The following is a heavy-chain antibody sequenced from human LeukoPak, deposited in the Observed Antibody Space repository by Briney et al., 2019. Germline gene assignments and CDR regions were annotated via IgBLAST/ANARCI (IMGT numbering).Heavy chain of an antibody. D-gene: IGHD4-17*01. CDR2: INPNSGGT. CDR1: GYTFTGYY. J-gene: IGHJ4*02. CDR3: VRDQDYGDYSFRFEY. Sequence: ASVKVSCKASGYTFTGYYMHWVRQAPGQGLEWMGWINPNSGGTNYEQKFQGRVTMTRDTSISTAYMELSRLRSDDTAVYHCVRDQDYGDYSFRFEYWGQGTLVTVSS. V-gene: IGHV1-2*02.